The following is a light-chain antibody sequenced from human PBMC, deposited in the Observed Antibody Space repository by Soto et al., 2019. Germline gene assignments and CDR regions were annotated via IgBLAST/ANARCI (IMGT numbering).Light chain of an antibody. Sequence: QSALTQPASVSASPGQSITISCTGTSSDVGGYKFVSWYQHHPGKAPKLMIYEVNNRPSGVSDRFSGSKSGTSASLAISGLQSEDDADYYCTAWDDTLNAWLFGGGTKLTVL. V-gene: IGLV2-14*01. J-gene: IGLJ3*02. CDR1: SSDVGGYKF. CDR2: EVN. CDR3: TAWDDTLNAWL.